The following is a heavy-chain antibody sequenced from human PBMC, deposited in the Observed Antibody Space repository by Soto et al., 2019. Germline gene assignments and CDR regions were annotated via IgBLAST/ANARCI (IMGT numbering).Heavy chain of an antibody. D-gene: IGHD5-12*01. CDR3: ARQSLSGYDNYYYYGMDV. V-gene: IGHV4-39*01. Sequence: SETLVLNCTVSGGSVSSSVYFWGWIRQPPGKGLEWIGSIYYSGSTYYNPSLKSRVTISVDTSKNQFSLKLSSVTAADTAVYYCARQSLSGYDNYYYYGMDVWGQGTTVT. CDR1: GGSVSSSVYF. CDR2: IYYSGST. J-gene: IGHJ6*02.